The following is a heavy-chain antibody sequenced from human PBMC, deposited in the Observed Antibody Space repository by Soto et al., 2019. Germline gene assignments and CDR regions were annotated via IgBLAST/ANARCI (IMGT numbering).Heavy chain of an antibody. Sequence: SETLSLSCAVSCCPISDRNWWSWVRQPPGKGLEWVGEISHSGTTNYNPSLQGRVTVSLDKSKRQFSLKLTSVKAADTAFYYCARRDDCPNGLCIMNYFDSWGQGLLVT. CDR3: ARRDDCPNGLCIMNYFDS. CDR1: CCPISDRNW. D-gene: IGHD2-8*01. V-gene: IGHV4-4*02. J-gene: IGHJ5*01. CDR2: ISHSGTT.